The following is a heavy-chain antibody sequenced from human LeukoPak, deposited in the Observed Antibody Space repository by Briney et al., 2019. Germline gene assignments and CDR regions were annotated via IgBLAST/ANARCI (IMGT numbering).Heavy chain of an antibody. Sequence: GGSLRLSCAASGFTFSVYNIHWVRQAPGKGREWVANIKQDGREKNYVDSVKGRFTISRDNAKNSLYLQMNSLRAEDAAVYYCVRDFHVRLYDTGGYSYWGQGTLVTVSS. V-gene: IGHV3-7*01. CDR1: GFTFSVYN. J-gene: IGHJ4*02. CDR2: IKQDGREK. D-gene: IGHD3-22*01. CDR3: VRDFHVRLYDTGGYSY.